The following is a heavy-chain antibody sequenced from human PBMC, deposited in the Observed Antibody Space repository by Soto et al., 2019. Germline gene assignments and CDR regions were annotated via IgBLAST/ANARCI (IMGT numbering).Heavy chain of an antibody. CDR2: IYNSGLI. J-gene: IGHJ4*02. D-gene: IGHD2-21*01. V-gene: IGHV4-4*07. CDR3: ARGPFCGEECYFAY. CDR1: GDSISRHY. Sequence: SETLSLTCGVFGDSISRHYWSWIRQPAGKGLEYIGRIYNSGLINYNPSLESRVSMSVDPSKNQISLKLTSATAADTAIYYCARGPFCGEECYFAYWGQGTLVTVSS.